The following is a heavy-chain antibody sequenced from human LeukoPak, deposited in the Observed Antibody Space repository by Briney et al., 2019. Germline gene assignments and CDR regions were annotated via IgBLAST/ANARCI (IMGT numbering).Heavy chain of an antibody. D-gene: IGHD2-15*01. CDR3: ARGIYCSGGSCYYFDY. CDR2: INHSGST. V-gene: IGHV4-34*01. J-gene: IGHJ4*02. CDR1: GGSFSGYY. Sequence: PSETLSLTCAVYGGSFSGYYWSWIRQPPGKGLEWIGEINHSGSTNYNPSLKGRVTISVDTSKNQFSLKLSSVTAADTAVYYCARGIYCSGGSCYYFDYWGQGTLVTVSS.